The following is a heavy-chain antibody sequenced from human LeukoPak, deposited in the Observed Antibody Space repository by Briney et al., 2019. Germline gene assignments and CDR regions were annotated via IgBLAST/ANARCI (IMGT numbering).Heavy chain of an antibody. J-gene: IGHJ4*02. V-gene: IGHV4-39*01. Sequence: PSETLSLTCTVSGGSIRSNNYFWGWLRQPPGKGLEWIGIIYYTGSTYFNPSLKSRVTISVDTSKKQFSLKLSSVTAADTAVYFCAAQQYNFLHIIDYWGQGALVTVSS. CDR3: AAQQYNFLHIIDY. CDR1: GGSIRSNNYF. CDR2: IYYTGST. D-gene: IGHD2/OR15-2a*01.